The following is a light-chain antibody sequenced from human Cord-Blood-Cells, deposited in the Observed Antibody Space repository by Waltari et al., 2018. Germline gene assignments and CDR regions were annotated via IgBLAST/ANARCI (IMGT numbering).Light chain of an antibody. V-gene: IGKV3-20*01. CDR1: QSVSSSY. CDR2: GAS. J-gene: IGKJ4*01. Sequence: EIVLTQSPGTLSLSPGERATLSCRASQSVSSSYLAWYRQKPGQALRLLIYGASSRATGIPDRFSGSGSGTDFTLTISRLEPEDFAVYYCQQYGSSPTFGGGTKVEIK. CDR3: QQYGSSPT.